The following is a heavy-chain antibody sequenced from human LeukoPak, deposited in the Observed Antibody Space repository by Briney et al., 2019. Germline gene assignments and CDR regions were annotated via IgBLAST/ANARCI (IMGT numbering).Heavy chain of an antibody. V-gene: IGHV4-38-2*01. CDR1: GYSISNTYY. CDR2: IYNSGST. J-gene: IGHJ4*02. CDR3: ARNSGGNYFDY. D-gene: IGHD1-26*01. Sequence: SETLSLTCAVSGYSISNTYYWGWIRQPPGKELEWIGSIYNSGSTHYNASLKSRVTISVDTSKNQFSLKLTSVTAADTAVYYCARNSGGNYFDYWGQGTLVTVSS.